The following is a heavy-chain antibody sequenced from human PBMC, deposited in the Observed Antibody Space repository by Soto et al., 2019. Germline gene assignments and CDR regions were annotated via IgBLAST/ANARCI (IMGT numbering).Heavy chain of an antibody. Sequence: QAQVVQSGAEVRKPGSSVKLSCKASEGTFNSYAIAWVRQAPGQGLEWMGGIIPYYNTINYAQKFQDRVTITADDSTNTVYMELSSLRSDGTAGYFCASGASRWYPYFFSSWAQGTLVTVSS. J-gene: IGHJ4*02. CDR1: EGTFNSYA. D-gene: IGHD6-13*01. CDR3: ASGASRWYPYFFSS. CDR2: IIPYYNTI. V-gene: IGHV1-69*01.